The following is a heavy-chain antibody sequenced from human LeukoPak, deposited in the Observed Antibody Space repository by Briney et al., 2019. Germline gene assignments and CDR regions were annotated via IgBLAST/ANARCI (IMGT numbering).Heavy chain of an antibody. CDR1: GFTFSHDW. CDR2: INDSGIT. CDR3: AREPRYYGSGINGNWYFDV. V-gene: IGHV4-59*01. D-gene: IGHD3-10*01. J-gene: IGHJ2*01. Sequence: PGGSLRLSCAASGFTFSHDWMSWVRQSPGQGLEWIGYINDSGITKYNPSLKTRVTMSIDTSRNQFSLIVNSVTAADTAVYFCAREPRYYGSGINGNWYFDVWGRGTLVIVSS.